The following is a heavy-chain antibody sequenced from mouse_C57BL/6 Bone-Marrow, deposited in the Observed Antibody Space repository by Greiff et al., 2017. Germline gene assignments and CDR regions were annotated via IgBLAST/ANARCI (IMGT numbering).Heavy chain of an antibody. D-gene: IGHD2-1*01. CDR1: GYAFSSSW. Sequence: QLQQSGPELVKPGASVKISCKASGYAFSSSWMNWVKQRPGKGLEWIGRIYPGDGDTNYNGKFKGKATLTADKSSSTAYMQLSSLTSEDSAVYFCARGGGNYDYAMDYWGQGTSVTVSS. CDR3: ARGGGNYDYAMDY. V-gene: IGHV1-82*01. CDR2: IYPGDGDT. J-gene: IGHJ4*01.